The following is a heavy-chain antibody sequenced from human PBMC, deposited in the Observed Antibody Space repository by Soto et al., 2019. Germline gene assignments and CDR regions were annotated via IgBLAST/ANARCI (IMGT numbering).Heavy chain of an antibody. CDR1: GDSISGSPYF. CDR3: ARDTSSTSLRAEYFQF. J-gene: IGHJ1*01. Sequence: TSETLSLTCTVSGDSISGSPYFWGWIRQPPGKRLEWIGSVHYSVTTLYTPSLKGRVTISMDTSKNQFSLRLTSVTAADTAVYYCARDTSSTSLRAEYFQFWGQGTQVTVSS. V-gene: IGHV4-39*02. D-gene: IGHD6-13*01. CDR2: VHYSVTT.